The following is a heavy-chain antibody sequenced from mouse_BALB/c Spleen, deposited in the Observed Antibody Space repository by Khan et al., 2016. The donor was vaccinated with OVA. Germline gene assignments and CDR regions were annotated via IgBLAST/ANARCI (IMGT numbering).Heavy chain of an antibody. Sequence: QVQLQQPGAELVKPGASVKLSCKASGYTFTSYWMHWVKQRPGQGLEWIGEINPSNGRTNYNEKFKSKATLTVDKSSSTAYMQLSSLTSEDSAVYDCARLTGTVFAYWGQGTLVTVSA. CDR1: GYTFTSYW. CDR2: INPSNGRT. J-gene: IGHJ3*01. CDR3: ARLTGTVFAY. D-gene: IGHD4-1*01. V-gene: IGHV1S81*02.